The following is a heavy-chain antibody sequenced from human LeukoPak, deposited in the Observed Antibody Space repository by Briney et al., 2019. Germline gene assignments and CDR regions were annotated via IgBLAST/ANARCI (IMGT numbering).Heavy chain of an antibody. CDR1: GGSINNNNYY. D-gene: IGHD3-10*01. Sequence: SETLSLTCSVSGGSINNNNYYWGWIRRPPGKGLAWIASIYNSGATYYNPSLKSRVTISIDTSKNQFSLRLSSVTAADTAVYYCAREDYYGSGSYIYGVAVWGHGTTVTVSS. J-gene: IGHJ6*02. CDR3: AREDYYGSGSYIYGVAV. V-gene: IGHV4-39*02. CDR2: IYNSGAT.